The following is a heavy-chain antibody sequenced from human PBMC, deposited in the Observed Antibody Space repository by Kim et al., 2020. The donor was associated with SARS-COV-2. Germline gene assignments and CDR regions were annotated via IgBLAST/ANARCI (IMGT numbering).Heavy chain of an antibody. Sequence: ASVKVSCKASGYTFTGYYMHWVRQAPGQGLEWMGRINPNSGGTNYAQKFQGRVTMTRDTSISTAYMELSRLRSDDTVVYYCARQAVTTTGGPYYFDYWGLGTLVTVSS. CDR3: ARQAVTTTGGPYYFDY. CDR2: INPNSGGT. J-gene: IGHJ4*02. D-gene: IGHD4-17*01. V-gene: IGHV1-2*05. CDR1: GYTFTGYY.